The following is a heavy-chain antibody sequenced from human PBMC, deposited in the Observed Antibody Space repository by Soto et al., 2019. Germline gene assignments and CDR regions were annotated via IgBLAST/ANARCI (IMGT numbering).Heavy chain of an antibody. CDR3: ARWALRGYYDSTGLTDY. Sequence: QVQLVESGGGLVKPGGSLRLSCAASGFTFSDYYMSWIRQAPGKGLECVSYISSSSSYTNYADSVKGRFTISRDNAKNSLYLQMNSLRAEDTAVYYCARWALRGYYDSTGLTDYWGQGTLVTVSS. V-gene: IGHV3-11*06. J-gene: IGHJ4*02. D-gene: IGHD3-22*01. CDR2: ISSSSSYT. CDR1: GFTFSDYY.